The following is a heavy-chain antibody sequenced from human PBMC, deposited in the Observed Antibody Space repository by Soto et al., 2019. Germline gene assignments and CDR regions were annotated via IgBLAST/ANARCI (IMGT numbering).Heavy chain of an antibody. D-gene: IGHD3-22*01. Sequence: ASVKVSCKASGYTFTSYAMHWVRQAPGQRLEWMGWINAGNGNTKYSQKFQGRVTITRDTSASTAYMELSSLRSEDTAVYYCARDHYDSSGYYFAYFDYWGQGTLVTVSS. CDR3: ARDHYDSSGYYFAYFDY. J-gene: IGHJ4*02. V-gene: IGHV1-3*01. CDR1: GYTFTSYA. CDR2: INAGNGNT.